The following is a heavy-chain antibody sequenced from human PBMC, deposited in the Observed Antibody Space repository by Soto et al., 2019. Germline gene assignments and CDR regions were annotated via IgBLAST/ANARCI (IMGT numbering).Heavy chain of an antibody. CDR1: GGSISSGGYY. D-gene: IGHD1-1*01. Sequence: QVQLQESGPGLVKPSQTLSLTCTVSGGSISSGGYYWSWIRQHPGKGLEWIGYIYYSGSTYYNPSLQRRVTISVDASKNQFSLKLSSVTAADTAVYYCARWPQLEPRFDYWGQGTLVTVSS. CDR3: ARWPQLEPRFDY. J-gene: IGHJ4*02. CDR2: IYYSGST. V-gene: IGHV4-31*03.